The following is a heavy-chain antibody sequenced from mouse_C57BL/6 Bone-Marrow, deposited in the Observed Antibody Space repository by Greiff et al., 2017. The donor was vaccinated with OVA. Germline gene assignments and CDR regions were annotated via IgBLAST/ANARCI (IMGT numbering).Heavy chain of an antibody. CDR3: ARQGWLLPFAY. CDR2: ISSGGSYT. J-gene: IGHJ3*01. CDR1: GFTFSSYG. V-gene: IGHV5-6*01. D-gene: IGHD2-3*01. Sequence: EVQVVESGGDLVKPGGSLKLSCAASGFTFSSYGMSWVRQTPDKRLEWVATISSGGSYTSYPDSVKGRFTISRDNAKNTLYLQMSSLKSEDTAMYYCARQGWLLPFAYWGQGTLVTVSA.